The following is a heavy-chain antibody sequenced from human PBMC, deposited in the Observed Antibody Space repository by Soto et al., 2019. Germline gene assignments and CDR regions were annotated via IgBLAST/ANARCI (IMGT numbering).Heavy chain of an antibody. V-gene: IGHV3-48*02. D-gene: IGHD2-2*01. J-gene: IGHJ4*02. CDR1: GFTFSSYS. CDR2: IHNSSSTI. CDR3: ARGVQIIVLLPAAIDY. Sequence: EVQLVESGGGLVQPGGSLRLSCAASGFTFSSYSMNWVRQAPGKGLEWVSYIHNSSSTIYYADSVRGRFTISRDNAKNSLYLQMNSLRDEDTAVYYCARGVQIIVLLPAAIDYCGPGTLVTGSS.